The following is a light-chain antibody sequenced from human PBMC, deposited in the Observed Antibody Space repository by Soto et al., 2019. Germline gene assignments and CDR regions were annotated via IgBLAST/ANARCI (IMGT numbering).Light chain of an antibody. V-gene: IGLV1-47*01. CDR2: RNN. Sequence: QPVLTQPPSASSTPGQRVNISCSGSSSNIGSNYVYWYRQFPGTAPKLLIQRNNQRPSGVPARFSGSKSGTSASLAISGPRSEDEADYYCGGWDDSLSGPVFGGGTKLTVL. CDR3: GGWDDSLSGPV. CDR1: SSNIGSNY. J-gene: IGLJ2*01.